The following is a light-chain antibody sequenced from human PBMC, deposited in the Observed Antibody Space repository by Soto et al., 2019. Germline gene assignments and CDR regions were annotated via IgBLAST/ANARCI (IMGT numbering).Light chain of an antibody. CDR2: GAS. CDR3: QQYNNWPPKT. J-gene: IGKJ1*01. V-gene: IGKV3D-15*01. CDR1: QSVSYY. Sequence: IVLPQSHGILSLSPGERATLSCRASQSVSYYLAWYQQKPGQPPRLLISGASVRASGVPARFSGSGSGTEFTLTISSLQSEDFAVYYCQQYNNWPPKTFGQGTKVAIK.